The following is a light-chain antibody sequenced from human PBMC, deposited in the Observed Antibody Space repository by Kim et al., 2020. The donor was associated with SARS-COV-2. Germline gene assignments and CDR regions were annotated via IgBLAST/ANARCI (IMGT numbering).Light chain of an antibody. J-gene: IGKJ2*01. CDR2: AAS. CDR1: QTISNNY. V-gene: IGKV3-20*01. CDR3: QQYGSSLYT. Sequence: LAPGARATLSCRSSQTISNNYIAWYQQTPGQAPRILIYAASTRATDTPDRFSGSGSGTDFTLTISRLEPEDFAVYYCQQYGSSLYTFGQGTKLEI.